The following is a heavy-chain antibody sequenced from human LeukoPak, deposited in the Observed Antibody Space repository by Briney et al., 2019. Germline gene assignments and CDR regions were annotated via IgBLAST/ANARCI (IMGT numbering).Heavy chain of an antibody. V-gene: IGHV1-8*03. CDR1: GYTFTSSD. CDR2: MNPNSGNT. J-gene: IGHJ6*03. Sequence: ASVKVSCKASGYTFTSSDINWVRQAAGQGLEWMGWMNPNSGNTGYARKFQGRVTITRNTSISTAYMQLSSLRSEDTAVYYCARGQVHYYYYYMDVWGKGTTVTVSS. CDR3: ARGQVHYYYYYMDV.